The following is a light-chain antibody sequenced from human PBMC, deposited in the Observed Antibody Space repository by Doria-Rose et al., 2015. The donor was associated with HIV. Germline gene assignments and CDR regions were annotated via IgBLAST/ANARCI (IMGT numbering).Light chain of an antibody. V-gene: IGKV3-15*01. CDR3: QQYSQWPPYT. J-gene: IGKJ2*01. CDR1: QGIGSD. CDR2: RAS. Sequence: TQSPATLSVSPGERATLPCRASQGIGSDLAWYQQKPGQAPRLLIYRASIRATGIPPRFTGGGSGTEFTLTISSPQSEDFAVYFCQQYSQWPPYTFGQGTKLEVK.